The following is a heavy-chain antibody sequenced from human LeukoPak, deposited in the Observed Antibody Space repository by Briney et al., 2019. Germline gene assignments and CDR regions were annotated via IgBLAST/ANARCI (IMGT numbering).Heavy chain of an antibody. CDR1: GFSFRTYG. J-gene: IGHJ1*01. CDR3: ATGGRYYCHH. V-gene: IGHV3-33*01. Sequence: GGSLRLSCIASGFSFRTYGMHWVRQLPGQGLEWVAVAYDDGSNLYYADSVKGRFTISKDNSRNTVYLQMNSLRAEDTAVYSCATGGRYYCHHWGQGTLVTVSS. D-gene: IGHD3-16*02. CDR2: AYDDGSNL.